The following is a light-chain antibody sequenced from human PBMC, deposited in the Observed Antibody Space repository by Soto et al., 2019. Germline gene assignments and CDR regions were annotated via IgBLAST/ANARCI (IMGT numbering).Light chain of an antibody. CDR3: SSYTTSSTVV. V-gene: IGLV2-14*01. CDR2: EVS. Sequence: QSALTQPASVSGSPGQSSTISCTGTSSDVGAYGYVSWYQQHPGKAPKLMIYEVSYRPSGVSNRFSGSKSGNAASLTISGLQAEDEADYYCSSYTTSSTVVFGGGTKLTVL. J-gene: IGLJ2*01. CDR1: SSDVGAYGY.